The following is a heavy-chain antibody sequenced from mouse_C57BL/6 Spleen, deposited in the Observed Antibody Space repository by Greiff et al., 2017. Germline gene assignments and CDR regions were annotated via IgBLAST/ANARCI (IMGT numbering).Heavy chain of an antibody. CDR2: IYPGDGDT. V-gene: IGHV1-82*01. J-gene: IGHJ2*01. D-gene: IGHD1-1*01. Sequence: VQLQQSGPELVKPGASVKISCKASGYAFSSSWMNWVKQRPGKGLEWIGRIYPGDGDTNYNGKFKGKATLTADKSSSTAYMQLSSLTSEDSAVYCCARGGYGSSYGYYFDYWGQGTTLTVSS. CDR1: GYAFSSSW. CDR3: ARGGYGSSYGYYFDY.